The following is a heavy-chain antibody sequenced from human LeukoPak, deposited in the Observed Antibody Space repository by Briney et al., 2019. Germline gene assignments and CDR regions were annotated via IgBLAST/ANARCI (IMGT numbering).Heavy chain of an antibody. D-gene: IGHD3-22*01. J-gene: IGHJ3*02. V-gene: IGHV4-61*02. CDR1: GDSVNSGAYY. CDR3: AREGVMYYYDSSGYYRAHDAFDI. CDR2: IYPLETT. Sequence: SETLSLTCTVSGDSVNSGAYYWSWLRQPAGREPEWIGRIYPLETTNYNPSLKSRVAISVDTSKNQFSLKLSSVTAADTAVYYCAREGVMYYYDSSGYYRAHDAFDIWGQGTMVTVSS.